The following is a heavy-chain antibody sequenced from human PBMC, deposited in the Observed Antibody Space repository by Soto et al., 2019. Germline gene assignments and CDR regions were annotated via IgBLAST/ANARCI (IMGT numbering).Heavy chain of an antibody. CDR1: GASISSSY. CDR2: VYHTGAT. Sequence: SETLSLTCTVSGASISSSYWSWIRQSPERGLEWIAYVYHTGATNYNPSLKSRVTISLDTSKGQFSLNLTSLTTADTAVYFCARGGNRYSNVASGVGGFDFWGQGSLVTVS. D-gene: IGHD5-12*01. V-gene: IGHV4-59*01. CDR3: ARGGNRYSNVASGVGGFDF. J-gene: IGHJ4*02.